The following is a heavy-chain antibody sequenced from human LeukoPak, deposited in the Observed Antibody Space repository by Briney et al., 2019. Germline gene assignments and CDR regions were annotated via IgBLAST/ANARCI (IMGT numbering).Heavy chain of an antibody. Sequence: PSQTLSLTCTVSGCSISSGSYYWSWLRQPAGKGLEWIGRIYTSGSTNSNPSLNRRATLSVDTSNNQYSLKLSSVTAAATSSYYCASKMAPRFEAFDYWGKGNLVTVSS. CDR2: IYTSGST. D-gene: IGHD5-24*01. CDR3: ASKMAPRFEAFDY. V-gene: IGHV4-61*02. J-gene: IGHJ4*02. CDR1: GCSISSGSYY.